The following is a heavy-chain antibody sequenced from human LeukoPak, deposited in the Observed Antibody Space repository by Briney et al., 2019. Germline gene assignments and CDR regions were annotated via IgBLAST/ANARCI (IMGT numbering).Heavy chain of an antibody. D-gene: IGHD2-15*01. CDR2: ISSSGSTI. CDR3: AKAPVTSCRGAFCYPFDS. CDR1: GFTFSNYG. Sequence: GGSLRLSCAASGFTFSNYGMHWVRQAPGKGLEWVSYISSSGSTIYYADSVKGRFTISRDNSRNTMYLQMNSLRAEDAAVYYCAKAPVTSCRGAFCYPFDSWGQGTLVTVSS. V-gene: IGHV3-48*01. J-gene: IGHJ4*02.